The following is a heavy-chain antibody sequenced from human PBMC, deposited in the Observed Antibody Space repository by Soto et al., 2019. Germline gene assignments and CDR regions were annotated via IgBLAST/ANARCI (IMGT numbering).Heavy chain of an antibody. J-gene: IGHJ5*02. CDR1: GFPCSRYW. Sequence: PGGSLRLSCAAFGFPCSRYWMSWVRQAPGKGLEWVANIKQDGSEKSYVDSVKGRFSISRDNAKNSLYLQMNRLRVEDTAVYFCGRDLLSMSGRAGGLFDTWGERTLVT. V-gene: IGHV3-7*01. CDR3: GRDLLSMSGRAGGLFDT. CDR2: IKQDGSEK. D-gene: IGHD3-10*02.